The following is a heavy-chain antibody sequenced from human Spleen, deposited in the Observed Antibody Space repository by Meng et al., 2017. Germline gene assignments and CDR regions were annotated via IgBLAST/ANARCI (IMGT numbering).Heavy chain of an antibody. CDR2: IHPNSGDT. J-gene: IGHJ4*02. Sequence: ASVKVSCKASGYTFTSYDINWVRQAAGQGLEWMGWIHPNSGDTQSAQKFQGRVTMTSDTSISTLYMELSRLTSDDTAVYYCSREDKWGQGTLVTVSS. CDR3: SREDK. V-gene: IGHV1-2*02. CDR1: GYTFTSYD.